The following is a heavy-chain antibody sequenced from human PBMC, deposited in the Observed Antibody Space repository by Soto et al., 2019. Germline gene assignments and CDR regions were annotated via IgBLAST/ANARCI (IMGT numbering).Heavy chain of an antibody. D-gene: IGHD5-18*01. CDR1: GGSITTSRYN. J-gene: IGHJ3*01. V-gene: IGHV4-39*01. CDR3: ARCYGYAIDV. CDR2: IYYDRST. Sequence: QLQLQESGPGLLKPTETLSLNCSVSGGSITTSRYNWDWIRQPPGKALEWIGTIYYDRSTSYDPSLGRPVPILVDTSKNKSALKVNSVSAADAAIHHFARCYGYAIDVWGRGTVVTVAS.